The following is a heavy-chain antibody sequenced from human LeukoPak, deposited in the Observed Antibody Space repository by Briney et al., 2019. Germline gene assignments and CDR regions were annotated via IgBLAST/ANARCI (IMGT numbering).Heavy chain of an antibody. D-gene: IGHD3-22*01. V-gene: IGHV3-72*01. CDR3: ARVVRDSRGYYPWD. J-gene: IGHJ4*02. CDR1: RFTLSDHT. CDR2: ARNKANSYTT. Sequence: PGGSLRLSCAASRFTLSDHTMDWVRQTPGKGLEWVGRARNKANSYTTEYAASVKGRFTISRDDSKNSVYVQMNSLKTEDTAVYYCARVVRDSRGYYPWDWGQGTLVTVSS.